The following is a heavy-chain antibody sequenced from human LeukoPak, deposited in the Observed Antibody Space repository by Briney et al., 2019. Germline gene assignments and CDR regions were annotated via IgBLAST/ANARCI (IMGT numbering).Heavy chain of an antibody. CDR3: ARDRAVGNSSGWHNWFDP. CDR1: GYTFTSYG. V-gene: IGHV1-18*01. D-gene: IGHD6-19*01. Sequence: ASVKISCKASGYTFTSYGISWVRQAPGQGLEWMGWISAYNGNTNYAQKLQGRVTMTTDTSTSTAYMELRSLRSDDTAVYYCARDRAVGNSSGWHNWFDPWGQGTLVTVSS. CDR2: ISAYNGNT. J-gene: IGHJ5*02.